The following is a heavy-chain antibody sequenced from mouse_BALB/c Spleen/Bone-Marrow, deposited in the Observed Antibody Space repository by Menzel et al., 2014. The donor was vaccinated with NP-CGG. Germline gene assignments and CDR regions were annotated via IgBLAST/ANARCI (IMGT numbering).Heavy chain of an antibody. Sequence: VQLQQPGAELVKPGASVKLSCTASGFNIKDTYMHWVKQRPEQGLEWIGRIDPANGNSKYDPKFQGKATITAGTSSNTAYLQLSSLTSEDTAVYYCARWEYYAMNYWSQGTSVTVSS. J-gene: IGHJ4*01. CDR1: GFNIKDTY. CDR3: ARWEYYAMNY. D-gene: IGHD4-1*01. CDR2: IDPANGNS. V-gene: IGHV14-3*02.